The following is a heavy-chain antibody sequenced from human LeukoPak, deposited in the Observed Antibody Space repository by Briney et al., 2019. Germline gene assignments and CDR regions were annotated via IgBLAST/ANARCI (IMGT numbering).Heavy chain of an antibody. CDR2: IIPIFGTA. V-gene: IGHV1-69*05. J-gene: IGHJ4*02. Sequence: SVKVSCKASGGTFSSYAISWVRQAPGQGFEWMGRIIPIFGTANYAQKFQGRVTITTDESTSTAYMELSSLRSEDTAVYYCARDSASTSFPPAYDYWGQGTVVAVSS. D-gene: IGHD3-16*01. CDR1: GGTFSSYA. CDR3: ARDSASTSFPPAYDY.